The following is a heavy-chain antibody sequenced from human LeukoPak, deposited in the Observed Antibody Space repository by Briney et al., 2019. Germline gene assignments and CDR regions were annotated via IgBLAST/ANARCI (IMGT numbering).Heavy chain of an antibody. CDR2: IYYTGDT. Sequence: SETLSLTCTVSGDSVNYNLYYWGWVRQPPGKELEWIGTIYYTGDTYYNPSLKSRVTISVDTSKSHFSLKLTSVTAADTAVYYCARDQGSSSWFYYWGQGILVTVSS. J-gene: IGHJ4*02. CDR3: ARDQGSSSWFYY. D-gene: IGHD6-13*01. V-gene: IGHV4-39*07. CDR1: GDSVNYNLYY.